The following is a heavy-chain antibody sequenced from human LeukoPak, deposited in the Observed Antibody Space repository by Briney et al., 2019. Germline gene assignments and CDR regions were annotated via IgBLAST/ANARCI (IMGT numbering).Heavy chain of an antibody. CDR2: IKQDGTER. D-gene: IGHD6-13*01. CDR3: ASAVREQQP. CDR1: GFPFKSYL. V-gene: IGHV3-7*01. Sequence: GSLRLSCAASGFPFKSYLVNWVRQAPGKGLEWVANIKQDGTERYYVDSVKGRFTISRDNAKNSLYLQMNSLRAEDTAVYYCASAVREQQPRGQGTLVTVSS. J-gene: IGHJ5*02.